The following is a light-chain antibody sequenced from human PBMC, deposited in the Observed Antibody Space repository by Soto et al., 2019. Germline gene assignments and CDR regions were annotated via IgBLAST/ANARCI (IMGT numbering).Light chain of an antibody. Sequence: QSVLTQPASVSGSPGQSITISCTGTSSDVGGYNYVSWYQQHPGKGPKLMIYDVSNRPSGVSNRFSGSKSGNTAYLTISRLQADDEADYYCSSYTSSSTSVCVFGTGTKVTVL. CDR3: SSYTSSSTSVCV. CDR1: SSDVGGYNY. V-gene: IGLV2-14*01. CDR2: DVS. J-gene: IGLJ1*01.